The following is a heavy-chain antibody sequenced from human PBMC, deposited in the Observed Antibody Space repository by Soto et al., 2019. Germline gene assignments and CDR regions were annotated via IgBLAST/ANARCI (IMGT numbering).Heavy chain of an antibody. V-gene: IGHV1-2*02. D-gene: IGHD3-3*01. J-gene: IGHJ4*02. CDR2: VNPNSGGT. CDR3: ASPNYDFWGSSYSIDY. CDR1: GYTFTAYY. Sequence: GASVKVSCKASGYTFTAYYMHWVRQAPGQGLEWMGWVNPNSGGTNYAQKFQGRVTMTRDTSISTAYMELSRLRSDDTAVYYCASPNYDFWGSSYSIDYWGQGTLVTVSS.